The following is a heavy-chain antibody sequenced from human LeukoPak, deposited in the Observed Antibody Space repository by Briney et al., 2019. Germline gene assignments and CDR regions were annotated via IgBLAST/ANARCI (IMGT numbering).Heavy chain of an antibody. V-gene: IGHV4-34*01. D-gene: IGHD6-19*01. J-gene: IGHJ5*02. CDR1: GGSFSGYY. CDR3: AGGAVAGIPNWFDP. CDR2: INHSGST. Sequence: SETLSLTCAVYGGSFSGYYWSWIRQPPGKGLEWIGEINHSGSTNYNPSLKSRVTISVDTSKNQFSLKLSSVTAADTAVYYCAGGAVAGIPNWFDPWGQGTLVTVSS.